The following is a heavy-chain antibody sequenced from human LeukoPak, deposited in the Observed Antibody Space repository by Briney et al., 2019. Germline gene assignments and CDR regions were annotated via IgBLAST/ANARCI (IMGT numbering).Heavy chain of an antibody. Sequence: PGGSLRLSCAASGFTFSSYGMSWVRQAPGKGLEWVSAISGSGGSTYYADSVKGRFTISRDSSKNTLYLQMNSLRPGDTAVYYCARARPSMWIDYWGQGTLVTVSS. CDR2: ISGSGGST. CDR1: GFTFSSYG. CDR3: ARARPSMWIDY. V-gene: IGHV3-23*01. D-gene: IGHD5-12*01. J-gene: IGHJ4*02.